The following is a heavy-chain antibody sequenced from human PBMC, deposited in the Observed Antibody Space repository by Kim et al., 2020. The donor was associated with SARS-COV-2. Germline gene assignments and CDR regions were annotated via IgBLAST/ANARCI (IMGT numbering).Heavy chain of an antibody. CDR1: GGSISSSNW. CDR2: IYHSGST. D-gene: IGHD3-10*01. CDR3: ARERERYYGSGSQGDY. V-gene: IGHV4-4*02. Sequence: SETLSLTCAVSGGSISSSNWWSWVRQPPGKGLEWIGEIYHSGSTNYNPSLKSRVTISVDKSKNQFSLKLSSVTAADTAVYYCARERERYYGSGSQGDYWGQGTLVTVSS. J-gene: IGHJ4*02.